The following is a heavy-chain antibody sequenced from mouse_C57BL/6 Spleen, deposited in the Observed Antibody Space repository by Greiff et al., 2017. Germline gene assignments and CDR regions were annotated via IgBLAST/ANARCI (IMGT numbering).Heavy chain of an antibody. CDR1: GYTFTSYW. Sequence: QVQLQQPGAELVKPGASVKLSCKASGYTFTSYWMQWVKQRPGQGLEWIGEIDPTDSYTNYNQKFKGKATLTVDTSSSTAYMQLSSLTSEDAAFYYCARERYTISGHDYAMDYWGQGTSVTVSS. V-gene: IGHV1-50*01. J-gene: IGHJ4*01. D-gene: IGHD3-2*02. CDR2: IDPTDSYT. CDR3: ARERYTISGHDYAMDY.